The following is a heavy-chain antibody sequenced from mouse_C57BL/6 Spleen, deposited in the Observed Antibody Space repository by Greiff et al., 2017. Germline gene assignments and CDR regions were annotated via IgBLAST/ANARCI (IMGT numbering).Heavy chain of an antibody. V-gene: IGHV1-69*01. CDR3: ARRDYGSSYVD. CDR2: IDPSDSYT. J-gene: IGHJ2*01. Sequence: QVQLLQPGAELVMPGASVKLSCKASGYTFTSYWMYWVKQTPGQGLEWIGEIDPSDSYTNYNHKFKGKSTLSVDNSTSTAYMQRSSLTSEDSAVYYCARRDYGSSYVDWGQGTTLTVSS. CDR1: GYTFTSYW. D-gene: IGHD1-1*01.